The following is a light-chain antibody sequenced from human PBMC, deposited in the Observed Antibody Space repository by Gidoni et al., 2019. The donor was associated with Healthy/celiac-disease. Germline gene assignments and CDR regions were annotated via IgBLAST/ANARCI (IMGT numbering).Light chain of an antibody. CDR2: AAS. CDR1: QSISRY. Sequence: QMTQTPSSLSASVGDRVTITCRASQSISRYLYWYQQKPGKAPKLLIYAASSLQSGVPSRFSGSGSGTDFTLTISSLQPEDFATYYCQQSYSTPITFGQGTRLEIK. CDR3: QQSYSTPIT. V-gene: IGKV1-39*01. J-gene: IGKJ5*01.